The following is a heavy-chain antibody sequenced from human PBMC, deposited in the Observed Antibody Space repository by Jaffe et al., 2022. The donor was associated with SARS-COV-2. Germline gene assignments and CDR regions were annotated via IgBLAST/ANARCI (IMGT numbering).Heavy chain of an antibody. J-gene: IGHJ4*02. CDR2: ISGYNDHT. CDR1: GYSFSNSG. V-gene: IGHV1-18*01. D-gene: IGHD3-16*01. CDR3: ARDFAHLLDSTSNRYDH. Sequence: QVRLVQSGAEVRKPGASVRVSCKASGYSFSNSGISWVRQAPGQGLEWMGWISGYNDHTNLAQKFQGRVTLTRDTSTTTAYMELGSLRSDDTAVYYCARDFAHLLDSTSNRYDHWGQGTLVTVSS.